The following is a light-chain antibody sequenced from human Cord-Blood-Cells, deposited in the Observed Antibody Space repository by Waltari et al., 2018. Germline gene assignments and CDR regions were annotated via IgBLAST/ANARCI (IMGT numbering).Light chain of an antibody. CDR3: QQYYSTPYS. CDR1: QSVLYSSNNKNY. Sequence: DSLAVSLGARATINCKSSQSVLYSSNNKNYLAWYQQKPGQPPKLLIYWASTRESGVPDRFSGSGSGTDFTLTISSLQAGDVAVYYCQQYYSTPYSFGQGTKLEIK. V-gene: IGKV4-1*01. CDR2: WAS. J-gene: IGKJ2*03.